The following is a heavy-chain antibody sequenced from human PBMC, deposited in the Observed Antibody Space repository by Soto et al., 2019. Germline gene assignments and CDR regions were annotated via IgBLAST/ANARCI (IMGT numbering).Heavy chain of an antibody. J-gene: IGHJ4*02. CDR1: GFTFSSYS. Sequence: EVQLVESGGGLVQPGGSLRLSCAASGFTFSSYSMNWVSQAPGKGLEWVSYISSSSSTVYYADSVKGRFTISRDNAKNSLYLQMNSLRAEDTAVYYCARDCSGGSCYTFYYWGQGTLVTVSS. V-gene: IGHV3-48*01. CDR3: ARDCSGGSCYTFYY. CDR2: ISSSSSTV. D-gene: IGHD2-15*01.